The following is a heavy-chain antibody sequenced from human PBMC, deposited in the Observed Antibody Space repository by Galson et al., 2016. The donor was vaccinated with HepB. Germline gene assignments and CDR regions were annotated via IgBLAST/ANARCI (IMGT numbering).Heavy chain of an antibody. Sequence: TLSLTCTVFGGSMTSGGFYWSWIRQLPGKGLEWIGHIYYRGATYYNPSLKSRVTISVETFKNQFSLNLISVTAADTAVYFCAREGPYWSGNYWFDPWGQGTLVTVSS. J-gene: IGHJ5*02. V-gene: IGHV4-31*03. CDR3: AREGPYWSGNYWFDP. CDR1: GGSMTSGGFY. CDR2: IYYRGAT. D-gene: IGHD3-3*01.